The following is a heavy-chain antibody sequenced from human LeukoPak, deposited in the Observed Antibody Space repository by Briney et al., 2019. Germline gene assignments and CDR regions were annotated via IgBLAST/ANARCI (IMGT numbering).Heavy chain of an antibody. CDR1: GFTFSNYN. CDR2: IKQDGSDK. Sequence: GGSLRLSCAASGFTFSNYNMNWVRQAPGKGLEWVAIIKQDGSDKYYVDSVEGRFIISRDNAKNSLYLQMNSLRAEDTAVYYCLTSTRSHRFDYWGQGTLVTVSS. D-gene: IGHD2-15*01. CDR3: LTSTRSHRFDY. V-gene: IGHV3-7*01. J-gene: IGHJ4*02.